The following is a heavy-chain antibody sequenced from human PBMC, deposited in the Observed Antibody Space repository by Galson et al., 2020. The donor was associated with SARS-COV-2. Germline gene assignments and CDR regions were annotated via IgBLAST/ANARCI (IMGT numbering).Heavy chain of an antibody. J-gene: IGHJ4*02. Sequence: ASETLSLTCTVSGVSISSGDWWSWVRQTPGKGLEWIGEVYHSGSGRTNYNSSLRGRVTISVDSSKNQFSLRLTSMTAADTGVYYCARSPGGSFLSGYYLGGGFYFDYWGLGTLVTVSS. CDR3: ARSPGGSFLSGYYLGGGFYFDY. D-gene: IGHD3-9*01. CDR1: GVSISSGDW. V-gene: IGHV4-4*02. CDR2: VYHSGSGRT.